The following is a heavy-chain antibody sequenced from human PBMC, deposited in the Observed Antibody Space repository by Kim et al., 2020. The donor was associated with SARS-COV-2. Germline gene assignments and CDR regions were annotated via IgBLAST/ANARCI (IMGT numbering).Heavy chain of an antibody. V-gene: IGHV3-30*18. CDR3: ANVRGAGPDFRH. CDR2: ILNDGTNE. CDR1: GITFSAYG. J-gene: IGHJ1*01. D-gene: IGHD3-10*02. Sequence: GGSLRLSCEVSGITFSAYGMHWVRQAPGQGLEWVAIILNDGTNENYVDSVQGRFTVSRDNFKNTLYLQMNSLTPEDTAVYYCANVRGAGPDFRHWGRGT.